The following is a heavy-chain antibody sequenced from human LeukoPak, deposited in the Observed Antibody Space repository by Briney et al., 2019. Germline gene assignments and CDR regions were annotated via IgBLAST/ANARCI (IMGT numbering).Heavy chain of an antibody. Sequence: GGSLRLSCAASGFTFSIYTMNWVRQAPGKGREWVSSITSGSRYIYYAGSVKGRFTISRDNAKNSLYLQMNSLRAEDTAVYYCARDPDGSDAYFDYWGQGTLVTVSS. CDR3: ARDPDGSDAYFDY. CDR1: GFTFSIYT. D-gene: IGHD5-24*01. V-gene: IGHV3-21*01. CDR2: ITSGSRYI. J-gene: IGHJ4*02.